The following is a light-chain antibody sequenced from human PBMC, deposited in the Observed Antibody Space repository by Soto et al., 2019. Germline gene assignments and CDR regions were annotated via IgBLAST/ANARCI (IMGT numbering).Light chain of an antibody. Sequence: DIVLMQSPGTLSLSPGERATLSCRASQTVSGAYLAWYQQKPGQAPRLVIYAASSRATGIPDRFSGSGSGTDFTLTISRLEPEDFCLYYCQHYDSSPYTFGQGTKLEIK. CDR2: AAS. J-gene: IGKJ2*01. CDR1: QTVSGAY. CDR3: QHYDSSPYT. V-gene: IGKV3-20*01.